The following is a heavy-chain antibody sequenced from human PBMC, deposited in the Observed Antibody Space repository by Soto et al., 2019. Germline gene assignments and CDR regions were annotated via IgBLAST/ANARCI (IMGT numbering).Heavy chain of an antibody. CDR3: AKLKKTSSTWYKDAFDI. CDR2: ISSSGGST. Sequence: PGGSLRLSCAASGFTFDDYAMHWVRQAPGKGLEWVSGISSSGGSTYYADSVKGRFTISRDNSKNTLHLQMNSLRGEDTAVYYCAKLKKTSSTWYKDAFDIWGQGTMVTVSS. J-gene: IGHJ3*02. CDR1: GFTFDDYA. V-gene: IGHV3-23*01. D-gene: IGHD6-13*01.